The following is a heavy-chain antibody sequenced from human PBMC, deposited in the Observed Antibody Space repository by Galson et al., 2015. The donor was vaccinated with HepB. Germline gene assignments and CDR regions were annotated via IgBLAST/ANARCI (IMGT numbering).Heavy chain of an antibody. Sequence: SVKVSCKASGCTFSNYTISWVRQAPGQGLEWMGRIIPILGIANYAQKFQGRVTITADKSTSTAYMELSSLRSEDSDVYYCARADDSSGDWGQGTLVTVSS. D-gene: IGHD3-22*01. CDR3: ARADDSSGD. V-gene: IGHV1-69*02. CDR1: GCTFSNYT. J-gene: IGHJ4*02. CDR2: IIPILGIA.